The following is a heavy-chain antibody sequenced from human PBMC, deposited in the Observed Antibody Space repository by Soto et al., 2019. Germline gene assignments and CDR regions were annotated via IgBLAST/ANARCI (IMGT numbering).Heavy chain of an antibody. V-gene: IGHV4-59*08. CDR1: GGSISSYY. CDR3: ARHLAPGYRYGYIDY. CDR2: IYYSGST. J-gene: IGHJ4*02. Sequence: SETLSLTCTVSGGSISSYYWSWIRQPPGKGLEWIGYIYYSGSTNYNPSLKSRVTISVDTSKNQFSLKLSSVTAADTAVYYCARHLAPGYRYGYIDYWGQGTLVTVSS. D-gene: IGHD5-18*01.